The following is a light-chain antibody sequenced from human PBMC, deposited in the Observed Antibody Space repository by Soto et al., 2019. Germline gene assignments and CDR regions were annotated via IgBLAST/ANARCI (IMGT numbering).Light chain of an antibody. J-gene: IGKJ1*01. V-gene: IGKV3-15*01. Sequence: VMTQSPATLSVSPGERATLSCRASQSVNSNLAWYQQKPGQAPRLLIFGASTRATGIPARFSGRGSRTHFTLTVSSLQSEEFPVYYCQHYHNRPAWTFGQGTKVEIK. CDR1: QSVNSN. CDR2: GAS. CDR3: QHYHNRPAWT.